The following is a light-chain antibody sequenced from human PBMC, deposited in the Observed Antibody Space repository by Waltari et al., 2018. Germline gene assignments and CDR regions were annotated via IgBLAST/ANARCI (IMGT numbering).Light chain of an antibody. Sequence: EIVLTQSPGTLSLSPGERATLPCRASQSVSSSNLARYQQKPGQAPRLLIYGASSRATGIPDRFSGSGSGTDFTLTISRLESEDFAVYYCQHYGGSRTFGQGTKVEIK. V-gene: IGKV3-20*01. CDR3: QHYGGSRT. CDR2: GAS. CDR1: QSVSSSN. J-gene: IGKJ1*01.